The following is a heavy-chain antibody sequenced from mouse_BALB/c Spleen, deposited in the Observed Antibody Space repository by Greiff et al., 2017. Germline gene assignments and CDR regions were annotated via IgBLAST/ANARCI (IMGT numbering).Heavy chain of an antibody. CDR3: ARGHNYGYPHYFDY. CDR1: GFTFSSYA. CDR2: ISSGGST. D-gene: IGHD1-2*01. J-gene: IGHJ2*01. V-gene: IGHV5-6-5*01. Sequence: EVQGVESGGGLVKPGGSLKLSCAASGFTFSSYAMSWVRQTPEKRLEWVASISSGGSTYYPDSVKGRFTISRDNARNILYLQMSSLRSEDTAMYYCARGHNYGYPHYFDYWGQGTTLTVSS.